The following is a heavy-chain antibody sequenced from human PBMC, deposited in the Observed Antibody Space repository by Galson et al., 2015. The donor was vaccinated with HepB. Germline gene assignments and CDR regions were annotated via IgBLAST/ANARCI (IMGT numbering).Heavy chain of an antibody. CDR1: GYTFTGYY. D-gene: IGHD2-15*01. J-gene: IGHJ5*02. Sequence: SVKVSCKASGYTFTGYYMHWVRQAPGQGLEWMGWINPNSGGTNYAQKFQGRVTMTRDTSISTAYVELSRLRSDDTAVYYCAREIVVVVAAGGYWFDPWGQGTLVTVSS. CDR2: INPNSGGT. V-gene: IGHV1-2*02. CDR3: AREIVVVVAAGGYWFDP.